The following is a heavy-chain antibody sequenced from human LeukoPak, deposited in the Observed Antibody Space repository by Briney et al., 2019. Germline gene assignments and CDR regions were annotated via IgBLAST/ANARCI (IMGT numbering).Heavy chain of an antibody. D-gene: IGHD2-15*01. J-gene: IGHJ6*02. CDR1: GYTFTGYY. CDR3: ARKGMVAATRHYYYYYGMDV. Sequence: ASVKVSCKASGYTFTGYYMHWVRQAPGQGLEWMGWINPNSGGTNYAQKFQGRVTMTRDTSISTAYKELSRLRSDDTAVYYCARKGMVAATRHYYYYYGMDVWGQGTTVTVSS. CDR2: INPNSGGT. V-gene: IGHV1-2*02.